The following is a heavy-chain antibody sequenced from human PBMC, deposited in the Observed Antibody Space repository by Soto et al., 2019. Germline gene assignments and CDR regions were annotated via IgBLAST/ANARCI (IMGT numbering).Heavy chain of an antibody. D-gene: IGHD2-2*01. CDR3: AREAWQVRWWEDIVVVTSIALPTDYYYGMDF. Sequence: SVKVSCKASGGTFSSYAISWVRQAPGQGLEWMGGIIPIFGTANYAQKFQGRVTITADESTSTAYMELSSLRSEDTAVYYCAREAWQVRWWEDIVVVTSIALPTDYYYGMDFWGQGTTVTVSS. CDR1: GGTFSSYA. CDR2: IIPIFGTA. J-gene: IGHJ6*02. V-gene: IGHV1-69*13.